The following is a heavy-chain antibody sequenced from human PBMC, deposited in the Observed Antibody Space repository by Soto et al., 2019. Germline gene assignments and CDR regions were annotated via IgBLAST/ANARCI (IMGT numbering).Heavy chain of an antibody. Sequence: PGESLKISCKGSGFTFTSYWISWVRQMPGKGLEWMGRIDPSDSYTNYSPSFQGHVTISADKSISTAYLQWNSLKASDTAMYYCARPVCGNTTCYYGMDVWGQGTTVTVSS. V-gene: IGHV5-10-1*01. D-gene: IGHD2-15*01. CDR1: GFTFTSYW. CDR3: ARPVCGNTTCYYGMDV. CDR2: IDPSDSYT. J-gene: IGHJ6*02.